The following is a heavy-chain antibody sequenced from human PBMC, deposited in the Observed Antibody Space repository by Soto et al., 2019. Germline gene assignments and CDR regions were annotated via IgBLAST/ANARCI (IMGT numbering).Heavy chain of an antibody. Sequence: GGSLRLSCAASGFTFSSYSMNWVRQAPGKGLEWVSSISSSSSYIYYAGSVKGRFTISRDNAKNSLYLQMNSLRAEDTAVYYCARDRRNYYGSGSYYTINWFDPWGQGTLVTVSS. CDR3: ARDRRNYYGSGSYYTINWFDP. J-gene: IGHJ5*02. D-gene: IGHD3-10*01. CDR1: GFTFSSYS. V-gene: IGHV3-21*01. CDR2: ISSSSSYI.